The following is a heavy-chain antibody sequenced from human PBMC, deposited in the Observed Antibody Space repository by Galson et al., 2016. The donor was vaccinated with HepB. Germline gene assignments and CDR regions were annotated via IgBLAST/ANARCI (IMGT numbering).Heavy chain of an antibody. CDR3: TRRAVRGLIPRHAFEI. J-gene: IGHJ3*02. CDR2: IYPSASDT. D-gene: IGHD3-10*01. CDR1: GDNFATYW. Sequence: QSGAEVKKPGESLKISCKGSGDNFATYWIGWVRQVPGKGLEWMGLIYPSASDTKYSPSFQGQVTISADRSISTAYLQWDSLRASDTAMYYCTRRAVRGLIPRHAFEIWGQGTMVTVSS. V-gene: IGHV5-51*01.